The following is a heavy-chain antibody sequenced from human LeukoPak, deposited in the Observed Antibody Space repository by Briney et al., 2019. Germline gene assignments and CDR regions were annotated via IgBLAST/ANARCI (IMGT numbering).Heavy chain of an antibody. CDR3: AKDRISAAGRGDCFDP. V-gene: IGHV3-21*04. D-gene: IGHD6-13*01. J-gene: IGHJ5*02. Sequence: GGSLRLSCAASGFTFSRYSMNWVRQAPGKGLEWVSSISSSSSYIYYADSVKGRFTISRDNAKNSLYLQMNSLRAEDTAVYYCAKDRISAAGRGDCFDPWGQGTLVTVSS. CDR2: ISSSSSYI. CDR1: GFTFSRYS.